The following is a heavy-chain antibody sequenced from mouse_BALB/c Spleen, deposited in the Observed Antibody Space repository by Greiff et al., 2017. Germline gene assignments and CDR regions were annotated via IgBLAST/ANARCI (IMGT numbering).Heavy chain of an antibody. D-gene: IGHD2-3*01. CDR3: ARHLDDYFYAIDY. J-gene: IGHJ4*01. CDR1: GFTFSSYG. CDR2: ISSGGSYT. Sequence: EVQLVESGGDLVKPGGSLKLSCAASGFTFSSYGMSWVRQTPDKRLEWVANISSGGSYTYYPDSVKGRFTISRVNAKNTLYLQMSSLKSEDTAMYYCARHLDDYFYAIDYWGQGTSVTVAS. V-gene: IGHV5-6*01.